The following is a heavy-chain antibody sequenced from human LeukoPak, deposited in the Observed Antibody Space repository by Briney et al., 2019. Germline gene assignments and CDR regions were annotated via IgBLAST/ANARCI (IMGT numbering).Heavy chain of an antibody. CDR3: ARDELSRGYSYGFDY. CDR1: GYTFTSYG. CDR2: ISAYNGNT. D-gene: IGHD5-18*01. V-gene: IGHV1-18*01. J-gene: IGHJ4*02. Sequence: ASVTVSCKASGYTFTSYGISWVRQAPGQGLEWMGWISAYNGNTNYAQKLQGRVTMTTDTSTSTAYMELRSLRSDGTAVYYCARDELSRGYSYGFDYWGQGTLVTVSS.